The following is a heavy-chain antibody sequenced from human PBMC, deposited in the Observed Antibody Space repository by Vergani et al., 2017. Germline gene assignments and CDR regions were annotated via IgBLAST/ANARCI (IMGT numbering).Heavy chain of an antibody. CDR2: INDSGST. CDR3: ARHSTVEWLVKLGWIDP. J-gene: IGHJ5*02. D-gene: IGHD6-19*01. CDR1: GGSFSGYY. V-gene: IGHV4-34*01. Sequence: QVQLQQWGAGLLKPSETLSLTCAVYGGSFSGYYWSWIRQPPGKGLEWIGEINDSGSTNYNPSLKSRVTISVDTSKNQFSLKLSSLTAADTAVYFCARHSTVEWLVKLGWIDPWGQGILVTVSS.